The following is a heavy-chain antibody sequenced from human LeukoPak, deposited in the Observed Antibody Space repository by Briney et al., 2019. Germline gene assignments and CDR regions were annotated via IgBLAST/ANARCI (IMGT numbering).Heavy chain of an antibody. CDR1: GFTFSTYS. D-gene: IGHD3-10*01. CDR3: AYDYYGSGSYYPPNLDY. CDR2: ISSSSSTI. Sequence: GGSLRLSCAASGFTFSTYSMTWVRQAPGKGLEWVSYISSSSSTIYYADSVKGRFTISRDNAKNSLYLQMNSLRAEDTAVYYCAYDYYGSGSYYPPNLDYWGQGTLVTVSS. J-gene: IGHJ4*02. V-gene: IGHV3-48*01.